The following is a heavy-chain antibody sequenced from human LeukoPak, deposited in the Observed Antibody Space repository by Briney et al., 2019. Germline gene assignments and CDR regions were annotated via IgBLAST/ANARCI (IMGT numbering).Heavy chain of an antibody. CDR1: GFTFTSSV. J-gene: IGHJ4*02. Sequence: SVKVSCKASGFTFTSSVVQWVRLARGQRLEWIGWIVVGSGNTNYAQKFQERVTITRDMSTSTAYMELSSLRFEDAAVYYCAADRAGSYLRFVYWGQGTPGHRLL. CDR2: IVVGSGNT. D-gene: IGHD3-10*01. CDR3: AADRAGSYLRFVY. V-gene: IGHV1-58*01.